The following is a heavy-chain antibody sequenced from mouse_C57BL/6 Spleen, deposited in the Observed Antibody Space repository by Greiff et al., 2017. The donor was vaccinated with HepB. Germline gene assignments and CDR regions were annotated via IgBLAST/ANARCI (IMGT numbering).Heavy chain of an antibody. Sequence: DVKLVESGGGLVKPGGSLKLSCAASGFTFSSYAMSWVRQTPEKRLEWVATISDGGSYTYYPDNVKGRFTISRDNAKNNLYLQMSHLKSEDTAMYYCARGYDYDVGWYFDVWGTGTTVTVSS. CDR1: GFTFSSYA. CDR3: ARGYDYDVGWYFDV. V-gene: IGHV5-4*03. CDR2: ISDGGSYT. D-gene: IGHD2-4*01. J-gene: IGHJ1*03.